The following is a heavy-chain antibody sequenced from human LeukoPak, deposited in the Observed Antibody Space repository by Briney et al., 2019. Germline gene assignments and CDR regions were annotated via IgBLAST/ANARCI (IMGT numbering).Heavy chain of an antibody. D-gene: IGHD6-19*01. CDR1: GFTLSHYPA. CDR2: LSADGNSK. Sequence: GGSLRLSCIASGFTLSHYPAMHWVRQAPGKGPGWVAALSADGNSKFYTASVKGRFTISREISENSVYLEMHSLRPEDAAVYYCARGTYSSGRCDVFDIWGQGTMVTVSS. CDR3: ARGTYSSGRCDVFDI. V-gene: IGHV3-30-3*01. J-gene: IGHJ3*02.